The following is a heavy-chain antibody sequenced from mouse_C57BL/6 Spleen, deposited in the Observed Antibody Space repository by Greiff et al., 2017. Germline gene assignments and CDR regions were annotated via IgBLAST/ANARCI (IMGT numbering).Heavy chain of an antibody. CDR1: GYSFTSYY. Sequence: QVQLQQSGPELVKPGASVKISCKASGYSFTSYYIHWVKQRPGQGLEWIGWIYPGSGNTKYNEKFKGKATLTADTSSSTAYMQLSSLTSEDSAVYYCARSGIYYGNYYYYAMDYWGQGTSVTVSS. CDR3: ARSGIYYGNYYYYAMDY. V-gene: IGHV1-66*01. CDR2: IYPGSGNT. J-gene: IGHJ4*01. D-gene: IGHD2-1*01.